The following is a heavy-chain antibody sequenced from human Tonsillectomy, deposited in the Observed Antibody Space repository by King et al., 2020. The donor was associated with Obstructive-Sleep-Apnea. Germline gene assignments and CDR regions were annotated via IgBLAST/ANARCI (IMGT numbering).Heavy chain of an antibody. CDR3: ARDLTIFGERVSYGMDV. CDR1: GYTFTSYG. V-gene: IGHV1-18*04. D-gene: IGHD3-3*01. Sequence: QLVQSGAEVKKPGASVKVSCKASGYTFTSYGISWVRQAPGQGLEWMGWISAYNGNTNYAQKLQGRVTMTTDTSTSTAYMELRSLRSDDTAVYYCARDLTIFGERVSYGMDVWGQGTTVTVSS. J-gene: IGHJ6*02. CDR2: ISAYNGNT.